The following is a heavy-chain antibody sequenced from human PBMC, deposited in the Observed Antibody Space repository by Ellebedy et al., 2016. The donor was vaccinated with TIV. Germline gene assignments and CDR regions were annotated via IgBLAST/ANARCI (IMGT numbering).Heavy chain of an antibody. CDR2: INHRGRT. D-gene: IGHD2-15*01. V-gene: IGHV4-34*01. J-gene: IGHJ4*02. CDR3: ASARWDY. Sequence: MPGGSLRLSCAVYGGSFSDNYWSWVRQPPGQGLEWVGEINHRGRTNYNPSLKSRVTISVDTSTNHFSLRLTSVTAADTAVYYCASARWDYWGQGTLVTVSS. CDR1: GGSFSDNY.